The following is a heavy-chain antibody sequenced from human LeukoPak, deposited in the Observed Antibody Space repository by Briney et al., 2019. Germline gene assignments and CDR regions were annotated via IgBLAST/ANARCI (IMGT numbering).Heavy chain of an antibody. Sequence: PGGSLRLSCTASGFTFSSYAMHWVRQAPGKGLEWVAVISYDGSNKYYADSVKGRFTISRDNSKNTLYLQMNSLRAEDTAVYYCAKDMRYYGSGSYYKSPSYNWFDPWGQGTLVTVSS. CDR3: AKDMRYYGSGSYYKSPSYNWFDP. D-gene: IGHD3-10*01. CDR2: ISYDGSNK. V-gene: IGHV3-30*04. J-gene: IGHJ5*02. CDR1: GFTFSSYA.